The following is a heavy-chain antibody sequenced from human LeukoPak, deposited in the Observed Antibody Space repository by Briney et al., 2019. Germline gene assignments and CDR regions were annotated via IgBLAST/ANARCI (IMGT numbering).Heavy chain of an antibody. V-gene: IGHV3-21*03. Sequence: GGSLRLSCAASGFTFSSYSMNWVRQAPGKGLEWVSSISSSSSYIYYADSVKGRFTISRDNAKNSLYLQMNSLKTEDTAVYYCTTGPFGVVRPIDYWGQGTLVTVSS. CDR2: ISSSSSYI. D-gene: IGHD3-3*01. CDR1: GFTFSSYS. CDR3: TTGPFGVVRPIDY. J-gene: IGHJ4*02.